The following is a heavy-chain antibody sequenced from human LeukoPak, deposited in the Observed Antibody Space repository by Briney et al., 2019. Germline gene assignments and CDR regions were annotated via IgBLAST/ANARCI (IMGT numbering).Heavy chain of an antibody. J-gene: IGHJ5*02. Sequence: PSETLSLTCTVSGGSIGSYYWSWIRQPPGKGLEWIGYIYYSGSTDYNPSLKSRVTISVDTSKNQFSLKLSSVTAADTAVYYCARDLGYCSSTSCHNWFHPWGQGTLVIVSS. V-gene: IGHV4-59*12. CDR1: GGSIGSYY. D-gene: IGHD2-2*01. CDR2: IYYSGST. CDR3: ARDLGYCSSTSCHNWFHP.